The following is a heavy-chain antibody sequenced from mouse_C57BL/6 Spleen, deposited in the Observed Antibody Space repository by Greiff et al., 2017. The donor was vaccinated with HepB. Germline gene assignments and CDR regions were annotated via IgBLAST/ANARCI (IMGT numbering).Heavy chain of an antibody. CDR1: GFTFSSYA. D-gene: IGHD1-1*01. V-gene: IGHV5-4*01. CDR2: ISDGGSYT. Sequence: EVQGVESGGGLVKPGGSLKLSCAASGFTFSSYAMSWVRQTPEKRLEWVATISDGGSYTYYPDNVKGRFTISRDNAKNNLYLQMSHLKSEDTAMYYCAREGYYYGSGYYAMDYWGQGTSVTVSS. J-gene: IGHJ4*01. CDR3: AREGYYYGSGYYAMDY.